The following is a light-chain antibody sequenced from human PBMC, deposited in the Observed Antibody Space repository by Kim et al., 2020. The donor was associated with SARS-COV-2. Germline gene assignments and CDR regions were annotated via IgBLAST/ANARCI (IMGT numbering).Light chain of an antibody. CDR3: QAWDSTVV. J-gene: IGLJ3*02. CDR1: RLGEKY. V-gene: IGLV3-1*01. CDR2: QDN. Sequence: SYELTQPPSVSVSPGQTASITCSGDRLGEKYSSWYQHKPGQSPVLVIYQDNKRPSGIPERFSGSNYGNTATLTISGIQALDEADYYCQAWDSTVVFGGGT.